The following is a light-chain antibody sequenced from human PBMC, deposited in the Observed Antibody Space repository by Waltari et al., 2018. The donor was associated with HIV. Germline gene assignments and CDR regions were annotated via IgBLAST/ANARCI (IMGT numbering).Light chain of an antibody. CDR3: QQRRNWPPMYT. CDR2: DAS. V-gene: IGKV3-11*01. CDR1: QSVSSS. J-gene: IGKJ2*01. Sequence: TLSLSPGERATLSCRASQSVSSSLAWYQQKPGQTPRLLIYDASNRATGIPARFSGSGSGTDFTLTISSLEPEDFAVYYCQQRRNWPPMYTFGQGTKLEIK.